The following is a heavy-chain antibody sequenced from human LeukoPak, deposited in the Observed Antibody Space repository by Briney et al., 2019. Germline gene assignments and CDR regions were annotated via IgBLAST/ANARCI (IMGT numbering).Heavy chain of an antibody. CDR1: GFTFSSYW. CDR2: IKQDGSEK. D-gene: IGHD2-2*01. Sequence: PGGSLRLSCAASGFTFSSYWMSWVRQAPGKGLEWVANIKQDGSEKYYVDSVKGRFTISRDNAKNSLYLQMNSLRAEDTAVYYCAKLGYCSSTSCYPCFDYWGQGTLVTVSS. J-gene: IGHJ4*02. V-gene: IGHV3-7*01. CDR3: AKLGYCSSTSCYPCFDY.